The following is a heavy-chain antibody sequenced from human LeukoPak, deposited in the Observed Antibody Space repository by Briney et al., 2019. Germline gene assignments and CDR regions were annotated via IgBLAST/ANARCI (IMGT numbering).Heavy chain of an antibody. V-gene: IGHV4-39*07. CDR1: GGSISSSSYY. Sequence: SETLSLTCTVSGGSISSSSYYWGWIRQPPGKGLEWIGSIYYSGSTYYNPSLKSRVTISVDTSKNQFSLKLSSVTAADTAVYYCARGSRRGSSWYRVWVGCAFDIWGQGTMVTVSS. CDR3: ARGSRRGSSWYRVWVGCAFDI. J-gene: IGHJ3*02. D-gene: IGHD6-13*01. CDR2: IYYSGST.